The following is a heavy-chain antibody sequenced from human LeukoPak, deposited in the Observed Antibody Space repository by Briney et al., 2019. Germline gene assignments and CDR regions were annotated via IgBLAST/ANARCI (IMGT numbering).Heavy chain of an antibody. D-gene: IGHD3-16*02. Sequence: GGSLRLSCAASGFTFSSYWMHWVRQAPGKGLVWVSRINSDGSSTSYADSVKGRFTISRDNAKNSLFLQMNSLRAEDTAVYYCARDAEDYVWGSYRKPSYYYGMDVWGQGTTVTVSS. CDR2: INSDGSST. CDR3: ARDAEDYVWGSYRKPSYYYGMDV. CDR1: GFTFSSYW. V-gene: IGHV3-74*01. J-gene: IGHJ6*02.